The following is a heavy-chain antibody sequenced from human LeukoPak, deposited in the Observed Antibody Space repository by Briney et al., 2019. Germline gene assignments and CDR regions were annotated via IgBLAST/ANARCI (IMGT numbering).Heavy chain of an antibody. D-gene: IGHD6-19*01. V-gene: IGHV1-46*04. J-gene: IGHJ4*02. CDR1: GYTFTSYY. CDR2: INPSGGST. Sequence: ASVKVSCKASGYTFTSYYMHWVGQAPGEGLEGMGIINPSGGSTSYEQKLQGRVTINRETSTSKVYMEVRRLRDGDTAVYYCARADPSGWYYYWGQGTLVTVSS. CDR3: ARADPSGWYYY.